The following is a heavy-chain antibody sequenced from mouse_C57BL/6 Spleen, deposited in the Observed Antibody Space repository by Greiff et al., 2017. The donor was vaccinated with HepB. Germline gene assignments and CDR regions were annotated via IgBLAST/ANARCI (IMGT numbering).Heavy chain of an antibody. CDR2: IDPENGDT. Sequence: EVQRVESGAELVRPGASVKLSCTASGFNIKDDYMHWVKQRPEQGLEWIGWIDPENGDTEYASKFQGKATITADTSSNTAYLQLSSLTSEDTAVYYCTTPSYWGQGTLVTVSA. CDR3: TTPSY. V-gene: IGHV14-4*01. J-gene: IGHJ3*01. CDR1: GFNIKDDY.